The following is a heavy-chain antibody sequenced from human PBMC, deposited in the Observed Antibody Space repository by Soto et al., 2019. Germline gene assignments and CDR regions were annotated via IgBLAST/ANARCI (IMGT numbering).Heavy chain of an antibody. V-gene: IGHV5-51*03. CDR2: IWPGDSDI. CDR1: GYSFSSFW. D-gene: IGHD3-10*01. Sequence: EVQLVQSGAEVKKPGESLKISCKGSGYSFSSFWIGWVRQMPGKGLEWMGIIWPGDSDIRYGPAFQGQVTISADKSISTAYLQWSSLKASDTAMYYCVRTPPGGGSGTSPFDYWGQGTLVTVSS. CDR3: VRTPPGGGSGTSPFDY. J-gene: IGHJ4*02.